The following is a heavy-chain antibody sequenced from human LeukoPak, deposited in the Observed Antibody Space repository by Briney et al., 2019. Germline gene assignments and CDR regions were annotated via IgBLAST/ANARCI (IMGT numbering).Heavy chain of an antibody. D-gene: IGHD3-10*01. CDR3: ARARPYYGAGWYFDL. V-gene: IGHV4-59*13. CDR1: GVSISSYY. CDR2: MYYSGNT. J-gene: IGHJ2*01. Sequence: SETLSLTCSVSGVSISSYYWSWIRQPPGKGLEWIGYMYYSGNTKYNPSLKSRVTISVDTSKNQFSLKLSSVTAADTAVYFCARARPYYGAGWYFDLWGRGTLVAVSS.